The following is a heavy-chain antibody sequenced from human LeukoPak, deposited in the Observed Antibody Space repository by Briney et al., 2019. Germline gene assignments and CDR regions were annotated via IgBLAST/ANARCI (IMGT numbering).Heavy chain of an antibody. Sequence: PSETLSLTCTVSSGPISSSNYYWGWIRQPPGKGLEWIGNIFYSGSTHYNPSLKSRVTISVDTSKNQFSLKLSSVTAADTAVYYCARSVKVITIFGVVRSAPKEYYFDYWGQGTLVTVSS. CDR1: SGPISSSNYY. CDR3: ARSVKVITIFGVVRSAPKEYYFDY. CDR2: IFYSGST. V-gene: IGHV4-39*07. D-gene: IGHD3-3*01. J-gene: IGHJ4*02.